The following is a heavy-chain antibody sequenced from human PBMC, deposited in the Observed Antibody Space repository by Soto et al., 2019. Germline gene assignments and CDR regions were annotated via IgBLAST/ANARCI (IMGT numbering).Heavy chain of an antibody. Sequence: QVHLHESGPGLVKPSQTLSLTCTVSGGSISSGDSYWSWIRQYPGKGLEWIGYIYWSGSTYYNPSLKSRVTISMDTSKGQFSLQLRSVTAADTAVYYCARLVPRDGSGSPNFDFWGQGTVVTVAS. CDR1: GGSISSGDSY. D-gene: IGHD3-10*01. CDR3: ARLVPRDGSGSPNFDF. CDR2: IYWSGST. J-gene: IGHJ4*02. V-gene: IGHV4-31*03.